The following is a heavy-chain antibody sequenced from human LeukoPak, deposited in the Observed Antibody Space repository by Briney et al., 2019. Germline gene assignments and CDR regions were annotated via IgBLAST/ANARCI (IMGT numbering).Heavy chain of an antibody. Sequence: GGSLRLSCAASGFSFSSYWMNWVRQAPGKGLVWVAHINTDGRTTTYADSVKGRFTISRDNAKNSLYLQMNSLRAEDTAVYYCARVTGSGTEAFDIWGQGTMVTVSS. J-gene: IGHJ3*02. CDR2: INTDGRTT. V-gene: IGHV3-74*01. CDR3: ARVTGSGTEAFDI. D-gene: IGHD3-10*01. CDR1: GFSFSSYW.